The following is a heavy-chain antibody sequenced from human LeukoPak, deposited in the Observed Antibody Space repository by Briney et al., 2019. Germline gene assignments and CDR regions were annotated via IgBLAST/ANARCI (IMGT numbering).Heavy chain of an antibody. J-gene: IGHJ4*02. CDR1: GFTFMNYA. CDR2: ISGSGGST. CDR3: AKGPDYGSGSWWWYFDY. Sequence: GGSLRLSCATSGFTFMNYAMSWVRQAPGKGLEWVSAISGSGGSTYYADSVKGRFTISRDNSKNTLYLQMNSLRAEDTAVYYCAKGPDYGSGSWWWYFDYWGQGSLVTVSS. D-gene: IGHD3-10*01. V-gene: IGHV3-23*01.